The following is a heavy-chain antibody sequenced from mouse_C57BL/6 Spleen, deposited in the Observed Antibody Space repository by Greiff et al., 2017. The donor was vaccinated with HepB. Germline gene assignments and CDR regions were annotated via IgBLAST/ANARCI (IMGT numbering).Heavy chain of an antibody. Sequence: VQLKQSGPVLVKPGASVKMSCKASGYTFTDYYMNWVKQSHGKSLEWIGVINPYNGGTSYNQKFKGKATLTVDKSSSTAYMELNSLTSEDAAVYYCARAGAAQATSYFDYWGQGTTLTVSS. J-gene: IGHJ2*01. D-gene: IGHD3-2*02. V-gene: IGHV1-19*01. CDR3: ARAGAAQATSYFDY. CDR1: GYTFTDYY. CDR2: INPYNGGT.